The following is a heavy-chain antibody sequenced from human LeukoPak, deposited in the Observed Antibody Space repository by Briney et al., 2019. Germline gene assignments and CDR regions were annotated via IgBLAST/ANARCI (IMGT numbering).Heavy chain of an antibody. V-gene: IGHV3-53*01. CDR3: ARIIHYYYYMDV. J-gene: IGHJ6*03. CDR2: IYSGGST. Sequence: GGSLRLSCAASGFTVSSNYMSWVRQAPGKGLEWVSVIYSGGSTYYADSVKGRFTISRDNSKNTLYLQMNSLRAEDTAVYYCARIIHYYYYMDVWGKGPRSPSP. CDR1: GFTVSSNY.